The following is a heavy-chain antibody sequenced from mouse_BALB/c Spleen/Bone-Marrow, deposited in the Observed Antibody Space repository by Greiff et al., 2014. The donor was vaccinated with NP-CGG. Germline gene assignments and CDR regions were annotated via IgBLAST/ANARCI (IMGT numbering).Heavy chain of an antibody. Sequence: VQLKQSEAELVKPGASVKLSCTASGFNIKDTYMHWVKQRPEQGLEWIGRIDPASDYTQFDSKFQGKATITADTSSNTAYLQLSSLTSEDTAVYYCATLTGTFDYWGQGTTLTVSS. D-gene: IGHD4-1*01. CDR3: ATLTGTFDY. J-gene: IGHJ2*01. V-gene: IGHV14-3*02. CDR1: GFNIKDTY. CDR2: IDPASDYT.